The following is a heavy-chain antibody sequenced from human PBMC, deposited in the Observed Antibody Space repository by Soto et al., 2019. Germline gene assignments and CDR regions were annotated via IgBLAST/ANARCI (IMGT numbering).Heavy chain of an antibody. Sequence: QVTLKESGPVLVKPTETLTLTCTVSGFSLSNARMGVSWIRQPPGKALEWLAHIFSNDEKSYSTSLKSRLTISKDTSKGQVVLTLTNIDPVDTASYYCARTAMIVVATAAFDIWGQGTMVTVSS. J-gene: IGHJ3*02. D-gene: IGHD3-22*01. CDR3: ARTAMIVVATAAFDI. CDR1: GFSLSNARMG. CDR2: IFSNDEK. V-gene: IGHV2-26*01.